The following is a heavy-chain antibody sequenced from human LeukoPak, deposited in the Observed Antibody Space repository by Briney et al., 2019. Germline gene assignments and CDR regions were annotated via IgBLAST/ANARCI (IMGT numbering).Heavy chain of an antibody. CDR3: ARDAHYYDFWSGYYSNWFDP. D-gene: IGHD3-3*01. Sequence: SETLSLTCAVSGYSVSSGYYWGWIRQPPGKGLEWIGRIYTSGSTNYNPSLKSRVTMSVDTSKNQFSLKLSSVTAADTAVYYCARDAHYYDFWSGYYSNWFDPWGQGTLVTVSS. J-gene: IGHJ5*02. V-gene: IGHV4-38-2*02. CDR1: GYSVSSGYY. CDR2: IYTSGST.